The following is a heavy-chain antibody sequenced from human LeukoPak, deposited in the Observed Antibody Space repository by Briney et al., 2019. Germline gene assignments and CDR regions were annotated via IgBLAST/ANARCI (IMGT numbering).Heavy chain of an antibody. CDR2: MYYSGST. CDR3: ARGVAGYGTSDY. J-gene: IGHJ4*02. Sequence: SETLSLTCTVSGDSISTFYWSWIRQPPGKGLEWIGYMYYSGSTNYNPSLKSRVTISLDTPKNQFSLRLNSVTAADTAVYYCARGVAGYGTSDYWGQGTLVTVSS. D-gene: IGHD5-12*01. V-gene: IGHV4-59*01. CDR1: GDSISTFY.